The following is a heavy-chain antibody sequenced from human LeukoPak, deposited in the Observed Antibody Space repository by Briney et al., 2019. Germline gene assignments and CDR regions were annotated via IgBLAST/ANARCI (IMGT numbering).Heavy chain of an antibody. CDR2: INHSGST. V-gene: IGHV4-34*01. Sequence: SETLSLTCTVSGGSISSYYWSWIRQPPGKGLEWIGEINHSGSTNYNPSLKSRVTISVDTSKNQFSLKLSSVTAADTAVYYCASLFNYYDSSGQDYWGQGTLVTVSS. J-gene: IGHJ4*02. CDR3: ASLFNYYDSSGQDY. D-gene: IGHD3-22*01. CDR1: GGSISSYY.